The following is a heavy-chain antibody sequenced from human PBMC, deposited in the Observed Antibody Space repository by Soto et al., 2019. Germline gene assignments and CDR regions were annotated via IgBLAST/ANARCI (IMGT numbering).Heavy chain of an antibody. CDR2: IYYSGST. D-gene: IGHD2-15*01. J-gene: IGHJ5*02. CDR1: GGSISSGDYY. CDR3: AGEVVGSRFDP. V-gene: IGHV4-30-4*01. Sequence: PSETLSLTCTVSGGSISSGDYYWSWIRQPPGKGLEWIGYIYYSGSTYYNPSLKSRVTISVDTSKNQFSLKLSSVTAADTAVYYCAGEVVGSRFDPWGQGTQVTVSS.